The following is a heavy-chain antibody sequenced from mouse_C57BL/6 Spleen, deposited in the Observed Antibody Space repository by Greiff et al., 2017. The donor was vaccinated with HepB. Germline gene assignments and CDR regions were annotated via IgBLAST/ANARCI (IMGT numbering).Heavy chain of an antibody. V-gene: IGHV1-53*01. CDR2: INPSNGGT. D-gene: IGHD1-1*01. CDR1: GYTFTSYW. J-gene: IGHJ1*03. CDR3: ARSSDYYGSLYWYFDV. Sequence: QVQLQQPGPELVKPGASVKLSCKASGYTFTSYWLHWVKQRPGQGLEWIGNINPSNGGTNYNEKFKSKATLTVDKSSSTAYMQLSSLTSEDSAVYYCARSSDYYGSLYWYFDVWGTGTTVTVSS.